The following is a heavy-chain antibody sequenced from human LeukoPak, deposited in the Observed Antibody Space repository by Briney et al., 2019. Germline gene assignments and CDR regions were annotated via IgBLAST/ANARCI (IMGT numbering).Heavy chain of an antibody. CDR1: GFTFRNYL. CDR2: ISSTGGTI. D-gene: IGHD6-19*01. J-gene: IGHJ4*02. Sequence: GGSLRLSCAASGFTFRNYLMNWVRQAPRKGLEWVSFISSTGGTIYYADSVKGRFTVSRDNGKSSLLLQMNSLRAEDTAVYYCARRAVAGTDYFDYWGQGTLVTVSS. CDR3: ARRAVAGTDYFDY. V-gene: IGHV3-48*01.